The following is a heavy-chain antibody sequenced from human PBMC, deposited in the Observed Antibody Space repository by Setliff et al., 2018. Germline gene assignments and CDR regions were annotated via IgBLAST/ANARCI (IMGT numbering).Heavy chain of an antibody. CDR3: ARGRNIAARLLDS. J-gene: IGHJ4*02. D-gene: IGHD6-6*01. CDR1: GGTFSYYH. CDR2: INHRGST. Sequence: PSETLSLTCAAYGGTFSYYHWTWIRQSPEKGLEWIGEINHRGSTNYNPSLKSRVTISIDTSRDQFSLKLISMIAADTAVYYCARGRNIAARLLDSWGQGTLVTVSS. V-gene: IGHV4-34*01.